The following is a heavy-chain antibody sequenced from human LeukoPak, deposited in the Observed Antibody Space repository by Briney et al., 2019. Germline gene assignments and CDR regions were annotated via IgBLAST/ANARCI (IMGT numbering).Heavy chain of an antibody. CDR1: GGSISSYY. D-gene: IGHD6-25*01. CDR3: ARDPPTAAGDY. Sequence: SETLSLTCTVSGGSISSYYWSWIRQPAGKGLEWIGRVYTDGTTSYNPSLKSRVTMSVDTSKNQFSLKLSSVTAADTAVYYCARDPPTAAGDYWGQGTLVTVSS. J-gene: IGHJ4*02. CDR2: VYTDGTT. V-gene: IGHV4-4*07.